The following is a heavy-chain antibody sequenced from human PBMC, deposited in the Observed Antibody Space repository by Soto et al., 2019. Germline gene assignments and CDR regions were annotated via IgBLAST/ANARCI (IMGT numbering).Heavy chain of an antibody. V-gene: IGHV1-18*01. J-gene: IGHJ5*02. CDR3: ARFDIVVVPAAFSFDP. D-gene: IGHD2-2*01. CDR1: GYTFTSYG. Sequence: QVQLVQSGAEVKKSGASVKVSCKASGYTFTSYGISWVRQAPGQGLEWMGWISAYNGNTNYAQKLQGRVTMTTDTSTSTAYMELRSLRSDDTAVYYCARFDIVVVPAAFSFDPWGQGTLITVSS. CDR2: ISAYNGNT.